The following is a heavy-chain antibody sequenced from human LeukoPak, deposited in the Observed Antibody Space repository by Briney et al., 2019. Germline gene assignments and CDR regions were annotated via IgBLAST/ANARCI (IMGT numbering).Heavy chain of an antibody. Sequence: ASVKVSCKASGYSFTSYDINWVRQATGQGLEWMGWMDPNSGNTGYAQKFQGRVTITADESTSAAYMELSSLRSEDTAVYYCANPHYDKHPWGQGTLVTVSS. CDR1: GYSFTSYD. J-gene: IGHJ5*02. CDR3: ANPHYDKHP. D-gene: IGHD3-22*01. V-gene: IGHV1-8*01. CDR2: MDPNSGNT.